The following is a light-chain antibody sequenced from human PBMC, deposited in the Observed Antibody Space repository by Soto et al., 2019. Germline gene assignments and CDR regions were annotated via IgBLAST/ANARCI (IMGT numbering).Light chain of an antibody. CDR3: QQYGSSRT. J-gene: IGKJ1*01. CDR1: QSVSSSY. V-gene: IGKV3-20*01. Sequence: EIVLTQSPGTLSLSPGERATLSCRASQSVSSSYLAWYQQKPGQAPRLLIYGASSRDTGIPDRFSGSGSGTDFTLTISRLEPEDFAVYYCQQYGSSRTVGQGTKVAIK. CDR2: GAS.